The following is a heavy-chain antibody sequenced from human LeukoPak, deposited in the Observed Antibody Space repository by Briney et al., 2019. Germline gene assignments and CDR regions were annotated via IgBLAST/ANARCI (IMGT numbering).Heavy chain of an antibody. J-gene: IGHJ6*03. V-gene: IGHV4-34*01. D-gene: IGHD4-11*01. CDR3: ARGLQYSKARDRYYYYYYYMDV. CDR2: INHSGST. CDR1: GGSFSGYY. Sequence: SETLSLTCAVYGGSFSGYYWSWIRQPPGKGLEWIGEINHSGSTNYNPSLKSRVTISVDTSKNQFSLKLSSVTAADTAVYYCARGLQYSKARDRYYYYYYYMDVWGKGTTVTVSS.